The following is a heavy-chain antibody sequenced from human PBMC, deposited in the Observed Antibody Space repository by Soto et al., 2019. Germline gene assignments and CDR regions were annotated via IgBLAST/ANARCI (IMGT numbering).Heavy chain of an antibody. V-gene: IGHV4-34*01. J-gene: IGHJ4*02. CDR2: INHSGST. CDR3: ASRLVVAAIYFDY. CDR1: GGSFSGYY. D-gene: IGHD2-15*01. Sequence: PSETLSLTCAVYGGSFSGYYWSWIRQPPWKGLEWIGEINHSGSTNYNPSLKSRVTISVDTSKNQFSLKLSSVTAADTAVYYCASRLVVAAIYFDYWGQGTLVTVSS.